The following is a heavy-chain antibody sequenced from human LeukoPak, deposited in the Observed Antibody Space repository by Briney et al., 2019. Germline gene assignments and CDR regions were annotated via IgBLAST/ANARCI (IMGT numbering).Heavy chain of an antibody. Sequence: SGGSLRLSCAASGFTFSTFAMSWVRQDSGRGLEWVSSITGAGSTTYYPESVKGRFTISRDNSKNTLYLQMNSLRVEDTAVYFCVRDRNYFEALQRSYWGQGTLVTVSS. V-gene: IGHV3-23*01. D-gene: IGHD1-7*01. CDR1: GFTFSTFA. J-gene: IGHJ4*02. CDR3: VRDRNYFEALQRSY. CDR2: ITGAGSTT.